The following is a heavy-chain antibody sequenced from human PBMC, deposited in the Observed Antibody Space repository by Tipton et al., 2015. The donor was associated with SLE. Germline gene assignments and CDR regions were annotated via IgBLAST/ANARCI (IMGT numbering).Heavy chain of an antibody. CDR3: ARHVDPTDYYYYAVDV. J-gene: IGHJ6*02. V-gene: IGHV4-59*08. CDR1: GGSINNYY. Sequence: TLSLTCSVSGGSINNYYWSWIRQPPGKGLEWIGYIHHSGSTIYTPSLKSRVTISIDTSKKQFSLKLSSVSAADTAVYYCARHVDPTDYYYYAVDVWGQGTTVTVSS. CDR2: IHHSGST.